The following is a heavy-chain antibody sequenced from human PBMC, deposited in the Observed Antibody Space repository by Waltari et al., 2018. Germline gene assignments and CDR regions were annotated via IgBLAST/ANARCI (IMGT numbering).Heavy chain of an antibody. J-gene: IGHJ4*02. Sequence: QLQLQESGPGLVKPSETLSLTCTVSGGSISSSSYYWGWIRQPPGKGLEWIGSIYYGGSTYYNPSLKSRVTISVDTSKNQFSLKLSSVTAADTAVYYCARRPHYYDSSGYYSYYFDYWGQGTLVTVSS. V-gene: IGHV4-39*01. CDR2: IYYGGST. D-gene: IGHD3-22*01. CDR1: GGSISSSSYY. CDR3: ARRPHYYDSSGYYSYYFDY.